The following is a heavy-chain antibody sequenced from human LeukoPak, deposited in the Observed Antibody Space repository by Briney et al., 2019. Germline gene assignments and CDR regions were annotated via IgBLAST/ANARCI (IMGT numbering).Heavy chain of an antibody. Sequence: ASVKVSCKASGYTFTSYDINWVRQATGQGLEWMGWINPNSGGTNYAQKFQGRVTMTRDTSISTASMELSRLRSDDTAVYYCARGITVHTAMIFYYYYYMDVWGKGTTVTVSS. CDR1: GYTFTSYD. J-gene: IGHJ6*03. D-gene: IGHD5-18*01. CDR2: INPNSGGT. V-gene: IGHV1-2*02. CDR3: ARGITVHTAMIFYYYYYMDV.